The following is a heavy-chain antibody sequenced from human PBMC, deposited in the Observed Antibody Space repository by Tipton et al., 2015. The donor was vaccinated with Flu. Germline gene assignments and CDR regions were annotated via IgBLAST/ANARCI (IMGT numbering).Heavy chain of an antibody. CDR3: AKDKNEFYAFEN. J-gene: IGHJ4*02. CDR1: GFTFSNSA. Sequence: SLRLSCAASGFTFSNSAMHWVRQAPGKGLEWVAVIWYDGSNKYYADSVKGRFTISRDNSKNTVYLQMNSLRAEDTAVYYCAKDKNEFYAFENWAQGTLVTVSS. CDR2: IWYDGSNK. D-gene: IGHD2/OR15-2a*01. V-gene: IGHV3-33*06.